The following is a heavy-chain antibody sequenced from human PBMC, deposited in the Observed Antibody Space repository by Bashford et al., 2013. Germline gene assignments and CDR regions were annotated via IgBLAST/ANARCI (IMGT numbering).Heavy chain of an antibody. J-gene: IGHJ3*02. CDR2: MNPNSGNT. CDR1: GYTFTSYD. CDR3: ARSLTIYARRLRATNDAFDI. D-gene: IGHD3-9*01. V-gene: IGHV1-8*01. Sequence: PGPPVKVSCKASGYTFTSYDINWVRQATGQGLEWMGWMNPNSGNTGYAQKFQGRVTMTRNTSISTAYMELSSLRSEDTAVYYCARSLTIYARRLRATNDAFDIWGQGTMVTVSS.